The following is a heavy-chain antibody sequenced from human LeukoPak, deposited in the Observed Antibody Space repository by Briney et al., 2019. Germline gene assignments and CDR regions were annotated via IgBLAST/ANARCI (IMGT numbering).Heavy chain of an antibody. D-gene: IGHD2-15*01. J-gene: IGHJ3*02. V-gene: IGHV3-64D*06. CDR2: ISSNGGST. CDR3: VRVVVAAADAFDI. CDR1: GFTFSSYA. Sequence: GGSLRLSCSASGFTFSSYAMHWVRQAPGKGLEYVSAISSNGGSTYYADSVEGRFTISRDNSKNTLYLQMSSLRAEDTAVYYCVRVVVAAADAFDIWGQGTMVTVSS.